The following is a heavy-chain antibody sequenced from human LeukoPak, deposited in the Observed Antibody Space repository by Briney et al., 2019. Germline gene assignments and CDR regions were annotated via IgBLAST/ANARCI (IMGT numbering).Heavy chain of an antibody. CDR3: VREGFYFFDF. CDR1: GFTFTNNF. CDR2: IKQDGSET. Sequence: GGSLRLSCAASGFTFTNNFMSWVRQVPGKGLEWVANIKQDGSETTYADSVRGRFTIFRDDAKDSVYLQMNSLRAEDSATYYCVREGFYFFDFWGQGTLVTVSS. V-gene: IGHV3-7*01. J-gene: IGHJ4*01.